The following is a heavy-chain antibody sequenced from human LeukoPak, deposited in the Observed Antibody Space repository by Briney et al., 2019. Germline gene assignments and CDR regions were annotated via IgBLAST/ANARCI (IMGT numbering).Heavy chain of an antibody. CDR1: GFIFSDYW. V-gene: IGHV3-7*01. Sequence: GGSLRLSCVASGFIFSDYWMMWVRQVPGKGLEWVAQINQDGSEKYYVDSVRGRFTISRDNAENSLDLQMNTLRVEDTAVYYCVRDATRGGDLDHWGQGTLVTVSS. J-gene: IGHJ4*02. CDR3: VRDATRGGDLDH. CDR2: INQDGSEK. D-gene: IGHD2-21*01.